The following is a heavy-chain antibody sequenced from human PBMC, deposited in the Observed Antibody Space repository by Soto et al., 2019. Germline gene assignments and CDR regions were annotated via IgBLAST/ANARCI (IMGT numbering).Heavy chain of an antibody. CDR2: IIPILGIA. CDR3: VGSGEGQQRVRGVDY. V-gene: IGHV1-69*02. D-gene: IGHD6-13*01. Sequence: QVQLVQSGAEVKKPGSSVKVSCKASGGTFSSYTISWVRQAPGQGLEWMGRIIPILGIANYAQKFQGRVTITADKSTSTAYMELSSLRSEDTAVYYCVGSGEGQQRVRGVDYWGQGTLVTVSS. CDR1: GGTFSSYT. J-gene: IGHJ4*02.